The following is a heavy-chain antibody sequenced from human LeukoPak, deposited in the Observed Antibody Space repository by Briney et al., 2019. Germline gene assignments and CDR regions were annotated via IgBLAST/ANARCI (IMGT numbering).Heavy chain of an antibody. V-gene: IGHV4-34*01. CDR2: INHSGST. CDR1: GGSFSRYY. CDR3: ARGSGWYNYFDY. D-gene: IGHD6-19*01. Sequence: PSETLSLTCAVYGGSFSRYYWSWIRQPPGKGLEWIGEINHSGSTNYNPSLKSRVTISVDTSKNQFSLKLSSVTAADTAVYYCARGSGWYNYFDYWGQGTLVTVSS. J-gene: IGHJ4*02.